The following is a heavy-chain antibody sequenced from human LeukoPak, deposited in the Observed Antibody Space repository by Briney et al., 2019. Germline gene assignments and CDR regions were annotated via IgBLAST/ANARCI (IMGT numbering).Heavy chain of an antibody. D-gene: IGHD6-13*01. CDR1: GGSISSSSYY. V-gene: IGHV4-39*01. Sequence: PSETLSLTCTVSGGSISSSSYYWGWIRQPPGKGLEWIGIIYYSGSTYYNPSLKSRVTISVDTSKNQCSLKLSSVTAADTAVYYCASSTSWAAAAGDYWGQGTLVTVSS. CDR2: IYYSGST. CDR3: ASSTSWAAAAGDY. J-gene: IGHJ4*02.